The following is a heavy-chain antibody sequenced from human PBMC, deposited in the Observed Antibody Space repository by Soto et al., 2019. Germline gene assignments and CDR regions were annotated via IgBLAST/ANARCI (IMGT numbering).Heavy chain of an antibody. CDR3: ARGASIAVVPSLDF. Sequence: EVQLVESGGGLVQPGGSLRLSCAASGFTVSNNYMSWVRQAPGKGLEWVAVIYSGGNTYYADSVKDRFPISRDNAKNMLYLQMNNLRVEDTAVYDGARGASIAVVPSLDFWGQGTTVTVS. CDR1: GFTVSNNY. V-gene: IGHV3-66*01. J-gene: IGHJ6*02. CDR2: IYSGGNT. D-gene: IGHD2-2*01.